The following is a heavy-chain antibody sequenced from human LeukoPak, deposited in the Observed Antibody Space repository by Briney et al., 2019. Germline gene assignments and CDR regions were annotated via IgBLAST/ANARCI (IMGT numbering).Heavy chain of an antibody. V-gene: IGHV3-23*01. Sequence: GGSLRLSCAASGFTFSSYAMTWVRQAPGKGLEWVSTISDSGGSTQYADSVKGRFTISRDNAKNSLYLQMNSLRAEDTAVYYCAGEALAARNFDYWGQGTLVTVSS. D-gene: IGHD7-27*01. CDR1: GFTFSSYA. J-gene: IGHJ4*02. CDR3: AGEALAARNFDY. CDR2: ISDSGGST.